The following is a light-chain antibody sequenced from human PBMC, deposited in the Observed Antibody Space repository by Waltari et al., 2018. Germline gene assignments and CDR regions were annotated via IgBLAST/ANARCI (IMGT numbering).Light chain of an antibody. CDR2: DVI. V-gene: IGLV2-11*01. CDR3: CSYAGRYTPYV. J-gene: IGLJ1*01. Sequence: QSALTQPRSVSGSPGQSVTFSCTGTSSDLGDYNSFPSYQQHPGKARKLMIYDVIKRPSGVPDRFSGSKSVNTASLTISGLQAEDEADYYCCSYAGRYTPYVFGTGTKVTVL. CDR1: SSDLGDYNS.